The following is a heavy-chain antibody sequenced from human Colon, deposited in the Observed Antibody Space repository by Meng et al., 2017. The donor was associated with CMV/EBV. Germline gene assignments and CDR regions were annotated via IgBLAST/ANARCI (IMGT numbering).Heavy chain of an antibody. CDR1: GLNSDRYW. V-gene: IGHV3-7*01. CDR3: VGVRTFNYDSSGQSLDY. Sequence: GSLKISCATSGLNSDRYWVTWVRQAPGKGLEWVANIKKDGSEKNYVDSVKGRFIISTDNSKNSVFLQMNSLRVEDTALYYCVGVRTFNYDSSGQSLDYWGQGTLVTVSS. CDR2: IKKDGSEK. J-gene: IGHJ4*02. D-gene: IGHD3-22*01.